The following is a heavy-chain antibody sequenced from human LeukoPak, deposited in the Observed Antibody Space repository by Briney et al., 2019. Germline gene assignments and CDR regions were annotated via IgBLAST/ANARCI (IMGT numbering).Heavy chain of an antibody. V-gene: IGHV3-21*01. CDR2: ISSSSSYI. D-gene: IGHD3-3*01. CDR1: GFIFDNYG. Sequence: GGSLRLSCAVSGFIFDNYGMSWVRQAPGKGLEWVSSISSSSSYIYYADSVKGRFTISRDNAKNSLYLQMNSLRAEDTAVYYCAREGDTIKDFDYWGQGTLVTVSS. CDR3: AREGDTIKDFDY. J-gene: IGHJ4*02.